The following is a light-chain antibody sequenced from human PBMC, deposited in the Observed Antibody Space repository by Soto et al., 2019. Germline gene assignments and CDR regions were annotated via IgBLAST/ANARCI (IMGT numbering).Light chain of an antibody. CDR2: SAS. CDR1: RGISSY. V-gene: IGKV1-9*01. Sequence: DIQMTQSPSSLSASVGDRVTITCQASRGISSYLAWYQQKPGKAPKLLVYSASTLQSGVPSRFSGSGSGPDFTLTISSLQPEDSATYFCQQLNSYPQTFGQGTRLEN. CDR3: QQLNSYPQT. J-gene: IGKJ5*01.